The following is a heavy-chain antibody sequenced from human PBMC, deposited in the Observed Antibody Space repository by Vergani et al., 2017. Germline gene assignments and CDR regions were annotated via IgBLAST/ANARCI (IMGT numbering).Heavy chain of an antibody. V-gene: IGHV1-69*13. CDR1: GGTFSSYA. Sequence: QVQLVQSGAEVKKPGSSVQVSCKASGGTFSSYAISWVRQAPGQGLEWMGRIIPIFGTANYAQKFQGRVTITADESTSTAYMELSSLRSEDTAVYYCARDNPHYDIVRGYCRALLDWFDRWGEGTLVTVSS. CDR3: ARDNPHYDIVRGYCRALLDWFDR. D-gene: IGHD3-9*01. J-gene: IGHJ5*02. CDR2: IIPIFGTA.